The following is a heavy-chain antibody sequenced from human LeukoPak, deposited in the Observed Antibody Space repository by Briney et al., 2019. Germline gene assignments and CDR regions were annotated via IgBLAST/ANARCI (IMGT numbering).Heavy chain of an antibody. CDR2: IYYSGST. D-gene: IGHD2-15*01. CDR1: GGSISSYY. J-gene: IGHJ3*02. CDR3: ARYWDAFDI. V-gene: IGHV4-59*01. Sequence: KSSETLSLTRTVSGGSISSYYWSWIRQPPGKGLEWIGYIYYSGSTNYNPSLKSRVTISVDTSKNQFTLKLSSVTAADTAVYYCARYWDAFDIWGQGTMVTVSS.